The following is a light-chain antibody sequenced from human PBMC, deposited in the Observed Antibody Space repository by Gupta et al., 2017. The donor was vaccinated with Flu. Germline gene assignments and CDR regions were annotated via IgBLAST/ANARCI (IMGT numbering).Light chain of an antibody. J-gene: IGKJ4*02. Sequence: DIQMPQSPPSLPASVRDRVTITCRTSQNIGNYLHWYQHRPGRAPELLIYEASTLQSGVPSRFSGSGSGTDFTLTISSLHPEDLATYYCLQTFTFPLAFGGGTKVEI. V-gene: IGKV1-39*01. CDR1: QNIGNY. CDR3: LQTFTFPLA. CDR2: EAS.